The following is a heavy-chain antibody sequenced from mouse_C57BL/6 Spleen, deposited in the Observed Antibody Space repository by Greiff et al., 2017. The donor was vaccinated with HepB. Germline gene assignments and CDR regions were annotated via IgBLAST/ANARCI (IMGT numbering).Heavy chain of an antibody. CDR1: GYTFTSYW. D-gene: IGHD1-1*01. CDR3: ARRFYGSSYDYFDY. V-gene: IGHV1-69*01. CDR2: IDPSDSYT. J-gene: IGHJ2*01. Sequence: QVQLQQPGAELVMPGASVKLSCKASGYTFTSYWMHWVKQRPGQGLEWIGEIDPSDSYTNYNQKFKGKSTLTVDKSSSTAYMQLSSLTSEDSAVYYCARRFYGSSYDYFDYWGQGTTLTVSS.